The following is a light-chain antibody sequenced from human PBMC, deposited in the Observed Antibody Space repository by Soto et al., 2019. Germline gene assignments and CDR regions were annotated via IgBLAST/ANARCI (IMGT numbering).Light chain of an antibody. V-gene: IGKV3-11*01. CDR1: EDVGNS. CDR2: DVS. CDR3: QQLYNWTRT. J-gene: IGKJ1*01. Sequence: DIVLTQSPAILSLSPGERATLSCRASEDVGNSLAWYQQRPGQSPRLLIYDVSNRATGIPSRFSGSGSGADFTLTISSLEPDDFAVYYCQQLYNWTRTFGQGTNVDIK.